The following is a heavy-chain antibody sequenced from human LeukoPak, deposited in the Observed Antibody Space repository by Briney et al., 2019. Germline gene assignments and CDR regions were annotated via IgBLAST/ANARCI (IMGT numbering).Heavy chain of an antibody. CDR3: ARVHLNTVTTRHFDY. J-gene: IGHJ4*02. Sequence: GGSLRLSCAASGFTFSSYAMSWVRQAPGKGLEWVSSISSSSSYIYYADSVKGRFTLSRDNAKNSLYLQMNSLRAEDTAVYYCARVHLNTVTTRHFDYWGQGTLVTVSS. CDR1: GFTFSSYA. D-gene: IGHD4-17*01. V-gene: IGHV3-21*01. CDR2: ISSSSSYI.